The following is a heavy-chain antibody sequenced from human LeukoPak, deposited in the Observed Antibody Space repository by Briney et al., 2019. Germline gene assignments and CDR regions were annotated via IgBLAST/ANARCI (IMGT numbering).Heavy chain of an antibody. CDR1: GGSISSGDYY. J-gene: IGHJ4*02. CDR2: IYYSGIT. V-gene: IGHV4-30-4*01. CDR3: ARVTSGEFADY. D-gene: IGHD3-10*01. Sequence: SETLSLTCTVSGGSISSGDYYWSWIRQPPGKGLEWIGYIYYSGITYYNPSLKSRVTISVDTSKNQFSLYLSSVTAADTAVYYCARVTSGEFADYWGQGTLVTVSS.